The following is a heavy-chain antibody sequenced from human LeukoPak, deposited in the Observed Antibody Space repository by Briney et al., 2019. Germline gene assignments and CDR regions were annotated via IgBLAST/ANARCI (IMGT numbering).Heavy chain of an antibody. J-gene: IGHJ6*02. CDR2: ISAYKGNT. V-gene: IGHV1-18*01. CDR1: GYTFTSYG. D-gene: IGHD4-17*01. CDR3: ARESYGDYVGYYHYGMDV. Sequence: ASVKVSCKASGYTFTSYGISWVRQAPGQGLEWMGWISAYKGNTNYAQKLQGRVTMTTDTSTSTAYMELRSLRSDDTAVYYCARESYGDYVGYYHYGMDVWGQGTTVTVSS.